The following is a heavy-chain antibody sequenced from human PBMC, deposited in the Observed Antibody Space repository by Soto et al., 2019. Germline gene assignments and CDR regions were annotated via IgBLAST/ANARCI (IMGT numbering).Heavy chain of an antibody. CDR1: DDSFTTYW. Sequence: LKISCKGFDDSFTTYWIGWVRQMPGKGLEWMGIIYPVDSDTKYSPSFQGQVTISADKSISTAYLQWSSLKASDTAVYFCARFKIVPTSTYYYYGMDVWGQGTTVTVSS. J-gene: IGHJ6*02. D-gene: IGHD5-12*01. CDR2: IYPVDSDT. CDR3: ARFKIVPTSTYYYYGMDV. V-gene: IGHV5-51*01.